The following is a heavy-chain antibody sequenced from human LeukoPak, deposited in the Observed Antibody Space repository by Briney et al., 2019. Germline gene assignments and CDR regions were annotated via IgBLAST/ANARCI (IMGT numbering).Heavy chain of an antibody. CDR2: IYYSGST. CDR1: GGSISSYY. D-gene: IGHD4/OR15-4a*01. J-gene: IGHJ6*02. CDR3: ARSRRSLTHYYYYGMDV. V-gene: IGHV4-59*01. Sequence: SETLSLTCTVSGGSISSYYWSWIRQPPGKGLEWIGYIYYSGSTNYNPSLKSRVTISVDTSKNQFSLKLSSVTAADTAVYYCARSRRSLTHYYYYGMDVWGHGTTVTVSS.